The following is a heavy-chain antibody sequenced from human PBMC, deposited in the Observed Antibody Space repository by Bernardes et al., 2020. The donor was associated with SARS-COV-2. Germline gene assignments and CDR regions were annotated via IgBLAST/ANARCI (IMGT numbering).Heavy chain of an antibody. Sequence: SETLSLTCTVSGGSISSYYWSWIRQPPGKGLEWIGYIYYSGSTNYNPSLKSRVTISVDTSKNQFSLKLSSVTAADTAVYYCARRLGRDNGLWFDPWGQGTLVAVSS. V-gene: IGHV4-59*08. CDR1: GGSISSYY. D-gene: IGHD2-8*01. J-gene: IGHJ5*02. CDR3: ARRLGRDNGLWFDP. CDR2: IYYSGST.